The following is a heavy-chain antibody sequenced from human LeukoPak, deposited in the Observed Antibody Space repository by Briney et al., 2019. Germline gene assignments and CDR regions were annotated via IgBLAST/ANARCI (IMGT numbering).Heavy chain of an antibody. CDR2: LRYDGSTK. V-gene: IGHV3-30*02. J-gene: IGHJ4*02. CDR1: GFTFSGFG. Sequence: PGGSLRLSCAASGFTFSGFGMHWVRQAPGKGLEWVAFLRYDGSTKHYGDSVKGRFTISRDNAKNSLYLQMNSLRAEDTAVYYCARGARAAAGTGDYWGQGTLVTVSS. CDR3: ARGARAAAGTGDY. D-gene: IGHD6-13*01.